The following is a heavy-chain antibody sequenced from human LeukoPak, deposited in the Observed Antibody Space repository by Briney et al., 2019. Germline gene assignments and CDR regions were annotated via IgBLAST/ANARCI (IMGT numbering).Heavy chain of an antibody. D-gene: IGHD4-17*01. Sequence: PSETLSLTCAVYGGSFSGYYWSWIRQPPGKGLEWIGSIYYSGSTYYNPSLKSRVTISVDTSKNQFSLKLSSVTAADTAVYYCARNTGPFDYWGQGTLVTVSS. V-gene: IGHV4-34*01. CDR3: ARNTGPFDY. CDR1: GGSFSGYY. CDR2: IYYSGST. J-gene: IGHJ4*02.